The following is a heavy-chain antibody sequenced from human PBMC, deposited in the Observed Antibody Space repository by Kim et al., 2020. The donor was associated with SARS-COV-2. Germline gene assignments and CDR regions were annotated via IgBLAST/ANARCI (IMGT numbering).Heavy chain of an antibody. CDR1: GITFSSYE. D-gene: IGHD4-4*01. CDR2: IGSSGSSI. J-gene: IGHJ1*01. V-gene: IGHV3-48*03. CDR3: ATVGGGRQSDTQH. Sequence: GGSLRLSCAASGITFSSYEMNWVRQAPGKGLEWVSGIGSSGSSIYYADSVKGRFTISRDTSKNSLYLQMNSLRAEDTAVYYCATVGGGRQSDTQHWGQGTLVTVSS.